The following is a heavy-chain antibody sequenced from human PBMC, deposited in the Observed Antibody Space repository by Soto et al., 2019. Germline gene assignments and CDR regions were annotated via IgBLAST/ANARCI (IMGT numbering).Heavy chain of an antibody. CDR2: ISNSGRII. J-gene: IGHJ6*03. CDR1: GFIFSDYY. Sequence: QVQLVESGGGLVKSGGSLRLSCAASGFIFSDYYMSWIRQAPGKGLEWVSHISNSGRIISYAESLKGRFTISRDNAKNLVYLEMDSLRVEDAAVYYCVRLLDLYCDTLTVRYKPRGYYSIDVWGKGNTVTVSS. V-gene: IGHV3-11*01. CDR3: VRLLDLYCDTLTVRYKPRGYYSIDV. D-gene: IGHD3-9*01.